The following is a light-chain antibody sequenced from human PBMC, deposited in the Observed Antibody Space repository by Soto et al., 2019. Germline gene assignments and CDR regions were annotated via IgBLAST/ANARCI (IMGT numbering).Light chain of an antibody. CDR2: DVS. V-gene: IGLV2-14*01. J-gene: IGLJ1*01. CDR3: SSYTXSSTPYV. CDR1: SSDVGGYNY. Sequence: QSVLTQPASLSGSPGQSITISCTGTSSDVGGYNYVSWYQQHPGKAPKLMIYDVSNRPSGVSNRFSGSKSGNTASLTISGLQAEDEANYYCSSYTXSSTPYVFGTGTKVTVL.